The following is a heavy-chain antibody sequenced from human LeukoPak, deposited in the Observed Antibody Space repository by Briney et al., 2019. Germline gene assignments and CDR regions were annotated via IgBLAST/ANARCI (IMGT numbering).Heavy chain of an antibody. V-gene: IGHV3-30*18. Sequence: GGSLRLSCAASGFTFSGYGMHWVRQAPGKGLEWVAVISYDGSNKYYADSVKGRFTISRDNSKNTLYLQMNSLRAEDTAVYYCAKARGPVGIDYWGQGTLVTVSS. CDR3: AKARGPVGIDY. CDR1: GFTFSGYG. D-gene: IGHD1-26*01. J-gene: IGHJ4*02. CDR2: ISYDGSNK.